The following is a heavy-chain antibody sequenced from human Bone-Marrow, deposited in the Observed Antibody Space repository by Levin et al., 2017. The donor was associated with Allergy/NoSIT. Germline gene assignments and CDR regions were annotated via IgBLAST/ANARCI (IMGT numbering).Heavy chain of an antibody. V-gene: IGHV3-23*01. Sequence: GESLKISCTISGFIFADYAMNWVRQAPGRGLEWVSSLDGSSGKTHYSDSVKGRFTISREYSKNPLFLQMNSLRVEDTARYYCAKAGTTVMLDYSYLDVWGEGTAVTVSS. CDR2: LDGSSGKT. D-gene: IGHD4-17*01. CDR3: AKAGTTVMLDYSYLDV. CDR1: GFIFADYA. J-gene: IGHJ6*03.